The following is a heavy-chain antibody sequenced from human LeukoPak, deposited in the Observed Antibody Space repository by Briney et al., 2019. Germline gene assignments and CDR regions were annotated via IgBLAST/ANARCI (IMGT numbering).Heavy chain of an antibody. CDR3: ARAYSSSWDLFDY. CDR2: IKQDGSEK. V-gene: IGHV3-7*03. Sequence: PGGSLRLSCAASGFTFSSYWMSWVRQAPGKGLEWVANIKQDGSEKYYVDSVKGRFTISRDNAKNSLYLQTNSLRAEDTAVYYCARAYSSSWDLFDYWGQGTLVTVSS. J-gene: IGHJ4*02. CDR1: GFTFSSYW. D-gene: IGHD6-13*01.